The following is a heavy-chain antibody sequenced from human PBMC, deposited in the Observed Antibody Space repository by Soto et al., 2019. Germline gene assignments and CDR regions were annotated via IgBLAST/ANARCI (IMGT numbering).Heavy chain of an antibody. CDR1: GFTFSSYW. J-gene: IGHJ3*02. Sequence: PGGFLRLSCAASGFTFSSYWMRWVRQAPGKGLEWVANIKQDGSEKYYVDSVEGRFTISRDNAKNSLYPQMNSLRAEDTAVYYCARRGRLGSGGSCYWAFDIWGQGTMVTVSS. D-gene: IGHD2-15*01. CDR2: IKQDGSEK. V-gene: IGHV3-7*01. CDR3: ARRGRLGSGGSCYWAFDI.